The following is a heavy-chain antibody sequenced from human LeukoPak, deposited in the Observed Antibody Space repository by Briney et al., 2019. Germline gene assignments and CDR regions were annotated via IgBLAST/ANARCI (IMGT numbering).Heavy chain of an antibody. D-gene: IGHD3-10*01. CDR3: ARGLTSYGSGSYPNDY. V-gene: IGHV1-2*04. J-gene: IGHJ4*02. Sequence: ASVKVSCKASGYTFTGYYMHWVRQAPGQGLEWMGWINPNSGGTNYAQKFQGWVTMTRDTSISTAYMELSRLRSDDTAVYYCARGLTSYGSGSYPNDYWGQGTLVTVSS. CDR2: INPNSGGT. CDR1: GYTFTGYY.